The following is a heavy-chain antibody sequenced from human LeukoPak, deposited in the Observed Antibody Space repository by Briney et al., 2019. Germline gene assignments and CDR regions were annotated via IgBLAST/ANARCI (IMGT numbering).Heavy chain of an antibody. J-gene: IGHJ4*02. D-gene: IGHD3-10*01. CDR3: AKEPLFLPGYYFDY. CDR2: ISGSDDST. V-gene: IGHV3-23*01. Sequence: GGSLRLSCAASGFTFSSYAMGWVRQAPGKGLEWVSAISGSDDSTYYADSVKGRFTISRDNSKNTLYLQMNSLRAEDTAVYYCAKEPLFLPGYYFDYWGQGTLVTVSS. CDR1: GFTFSSYA.